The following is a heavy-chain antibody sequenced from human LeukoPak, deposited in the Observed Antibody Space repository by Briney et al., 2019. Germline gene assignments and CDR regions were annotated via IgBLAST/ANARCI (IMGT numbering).Heavy chain of an antibody. CDR1: GGTFSRYA. CDR2: IIPIFGTT. V-gene: IGHV1-69*13. Sequence: SVKVSCKASGGTFSRYAVSWVRQAPGQGLEWMGKIIPIFGTTNYAQKFQGRVTITADESATTAYMELNSLRAEDTAVYYCARAEERWLVYLGIQFSGFDYWGQGTLVTVSS. J-gene: IGHJ4*02. CDR3: ARAEERWLVYLGIQFSGFDY. D-gene: IGHD5-24*01.